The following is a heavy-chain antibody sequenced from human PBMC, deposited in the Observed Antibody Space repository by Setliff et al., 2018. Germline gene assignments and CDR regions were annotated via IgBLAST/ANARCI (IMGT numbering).Heavy chain of an antibody. CDR2: IFPTDSDT. CDR1: GRSFTSFW. V-gene: IGHV5-51*01. J-gene: IGHJ4*02. D-gene: IGHD3-22*01. Sequence: PGESLKISCKGSGRSFTSFWIGWVRQMPGKGLEWMGIIFPTDSDTRYSPSLKSRVTISVDTSKSQFSLKLTSVTPADTAVYFCARMTLWDNSAYYPDFWGRGTLVTVSS. CDR3: ARMTLWDNSAYYPDF.